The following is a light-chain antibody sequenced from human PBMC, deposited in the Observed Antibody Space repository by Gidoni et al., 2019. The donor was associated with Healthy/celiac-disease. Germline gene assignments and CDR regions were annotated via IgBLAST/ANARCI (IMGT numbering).Light chain of an antibody. CDR3: QQYNNWPYT. Sequence: ELVMTQSPATLSVSPGERATLSCRASQSVSRNLAGYQQKPGQAPRLLIYGASNRATGIPARFSGSGSGTEFTLTISSLQSEDFAVYYCQQYNNWPYTFGQGTKLEIK. J-gene: IGKJ2*01. V-gene: IGKV3-15*01. CDR2: GAS. CDR1: QSVSRN.